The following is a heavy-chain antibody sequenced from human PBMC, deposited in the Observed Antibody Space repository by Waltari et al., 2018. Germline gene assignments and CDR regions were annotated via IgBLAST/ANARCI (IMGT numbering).Heavy chain of an antibody. CDR3: ARVLPPIPAAIKRNWFDP. D-gene: IGHD2-2*02. CDR1: GGSFRGYY. V-gene: IGHV4-34*01. CDR2: INHSGST. Sequence: QVQLQQWGAGLLKPSETLSLTCAVYGGSFRGYYWSWIRQPPRKGLEWIGEINHSGSTNYNPTLKSRVTISVDTSKNQFSLKLSSVTAADTAVYYCARVLPPIPAAIKRNWFDPWGQGTLVTVSS. J-gene: IGHJ5*02.